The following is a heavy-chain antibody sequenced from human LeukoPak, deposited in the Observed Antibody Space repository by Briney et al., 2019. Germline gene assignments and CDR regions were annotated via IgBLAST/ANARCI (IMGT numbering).Heavy chain of an antibody. CDR3: ASITYYYGSGSRSKHDAFDI. D-gene: IGHD3-10*01. J-gene: IGHJ3*02. CDR1: GGSFSGYY. Sequence: PSETLSLTCAVYGGSFSGYYWSWIRQPPGKGLEWIGEINHSGSTNYNPSLKSRVTISVDTSKNQFSLKLSSVTAADTAVYYCASITYYYGSGSRSKHDAFDIWGQGTMVTVSS. CDR2: INHSGST. V-gene: IGHV4-34*01.